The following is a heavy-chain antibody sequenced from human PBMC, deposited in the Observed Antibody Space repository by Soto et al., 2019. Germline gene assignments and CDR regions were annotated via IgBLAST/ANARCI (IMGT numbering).Heavy chain of an antibody. V-gene: IGHV1-18*01. CDR3: AREGSGYRFDH. CDR2: ISAYNGNT. CDR1: GYTFTSYG. D-gene: IGHD6-25*01. Sequence: ASVKVSCKASGYTFTSYGISWVRQSPGQGLEWMGWISAYNGNTNYAQNLQGRFTMTTDTSTSTAYMELSSLRSDDTAVYYCAREGSGYRFDHWGQGTLVTVSS. J-gene: IGHJ4*02.